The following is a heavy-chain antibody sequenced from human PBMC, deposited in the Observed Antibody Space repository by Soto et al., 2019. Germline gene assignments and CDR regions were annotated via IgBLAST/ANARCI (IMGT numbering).Heavy chain of an antibody. CDR3: AANWRGAYEGLFDL. V-gene: IGHV4-4*07. CDR2: IYSAGTT. D-gene: IGHD1-1*01. J-gene: IGHJ3*01. Sequence: QVQLRESGPGLVKPSETLSLTCNVSGGPISGYYWNWIRQPAAKGLVWIGRIYSAGTTDLNPSLKRRVSMSVDTYRNQFSLQLLSVTAADTAVYYCAANWRGAYEGLFDLWGQGTAVTVSS. CDR1: GGPISGYY.